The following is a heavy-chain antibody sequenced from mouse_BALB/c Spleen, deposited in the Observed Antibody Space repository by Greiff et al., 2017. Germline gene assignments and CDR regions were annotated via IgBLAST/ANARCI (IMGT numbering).Heavy chain of an antibody. Sequence: DVKLVESGGGLVKPGGSLKLSCAASGFTFSSYAMSWVRQTPEKRLEWVASISSGGSTYYPDSVKGRFTISRDNARNILYLQMSSLRSEDTAMYYCARYGRYDYYFDYWGQGTTLTVSS. CDR1: GFTFSSYA. D-gene: IGHD2-4*01. J-gene: IGHJ2*01. CDR2: ISSGGST. CDR3: ARYGRYDYYFDY. V-gene: IGHV5-6-5*01.